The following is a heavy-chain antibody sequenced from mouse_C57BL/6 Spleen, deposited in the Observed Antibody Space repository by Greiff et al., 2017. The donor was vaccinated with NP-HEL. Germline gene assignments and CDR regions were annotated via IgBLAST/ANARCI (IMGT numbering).Heavy chain of an antibody. CDR1: GYTFTDYN. V-gene: IGHV1-22*01. CDR2: INPNNGGT. Sequence: VHVKQSGPELVKPGASVKMSCKASGYTFTDYNMHWVKQSHGKSLEWIGYINPNNGGTSYNQKFKGKATLTVNKSSSTAYMELRSLTSEDSAVYYCAGDYYGSSYYFDYWGQGTTLTVSS. D-gene: IGHD1-1*01. J-gene: IGHJ2*01. CDR3: AGDYYGSSYYFDY.